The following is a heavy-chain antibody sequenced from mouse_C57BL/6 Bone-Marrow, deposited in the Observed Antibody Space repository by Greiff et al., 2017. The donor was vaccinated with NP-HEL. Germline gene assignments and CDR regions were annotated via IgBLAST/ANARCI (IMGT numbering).Heavy chain of an antibody. CDR2: INPSSGYT. Sequence: QVQLKESGAELARPGASVKMSCKASGYTFTSYTMHWVKQRPGQGLEWIGYINPSSGYTKYNQKFKDKATLTADKSSSTAYMQLSSLTSEDSAVYYCAGDYYGSSYVYFDYWGQGTTLTVSS. CDR3: AGDYYGSSYVYFDY. J-gene: IGHJ2*01. V-gene: IGHV1-4*01. CDR1: GYTFTSYT. D-gene: IGHD1-1*01.